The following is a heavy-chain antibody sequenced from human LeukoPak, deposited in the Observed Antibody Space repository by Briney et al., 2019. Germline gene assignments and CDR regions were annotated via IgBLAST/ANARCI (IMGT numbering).Heavy chain of an antibody. Sequence: GASVKVSCKASGYTFTSYYMHWVRQAPGQGLEWRGMINPSGGSTSYAQKFQGRVNMTRDMSTRTVYMELSSLRSEDTAGYYCAIDLAAGIAAAGYYWGQGTLVTVSS. V-gene: IGHV1-46*01. D-gene: IGHD6-13*01. CDR1: GYTFTSYY. J-gene: IGHJ4*02. CDR2: INPSGGST. CDR3: AIDLAAGIAAAGYY.